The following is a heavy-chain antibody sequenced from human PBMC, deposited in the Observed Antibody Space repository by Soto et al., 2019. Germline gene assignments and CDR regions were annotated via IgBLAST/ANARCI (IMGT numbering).Heavy chain of an antibody. Sequence: GGSLRLSCAASGFTFSSYAMHWVRQAPGKGLEWVAVISYDGSNKYYADSVKGRFTISRDNSKNTLYLQMNSLRAEDTAVYYCARTTGTVVTPYYYYGMDVWGQGTTVTVSS. CDR3: ARTTGTVVTPYYYYGMDV. V-gene: IGHV3-30-3*01. D-gene: IGHD2-21*02. CDR2: ISYDGSNK. CDR1: GFTFSSYA. J-gene: IGHJ6*02.